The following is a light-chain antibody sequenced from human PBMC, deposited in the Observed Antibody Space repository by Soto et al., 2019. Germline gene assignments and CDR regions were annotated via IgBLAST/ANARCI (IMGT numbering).Light chain of an antibody. CDR3: QQSYSTLT. CDR2: AAS. V-gene: IGKV1-39*01. CDR1: QSISRY. J-gene: IGKJ4*02. Sequence: IQMTHSPSSLSASVGDIVTIPARASQSISRYLNRYQQKPGKAPKLLIYAASSLQSGVPSRVSGSGSGTDFTLTISKLQPEDFATYYCQQSYSTLTFGGGTKVDI.